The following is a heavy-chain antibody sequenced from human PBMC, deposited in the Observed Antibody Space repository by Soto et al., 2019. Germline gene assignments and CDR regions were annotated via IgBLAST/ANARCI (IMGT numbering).Heavy chain of an antibody. Sequence: LSLTCTVSGASMNSYHWSWIRQPAGKGLEWIGHIHSSGSTNYNPSLKSRVTMSVDTSKTQFSLRLMSLTAADTAVYYCARDKGVAAAGITWFDPWGQGSLVTVSS. J-gene: IGHJ5*02. CDR2: IHSSGST. CDR1: GASMNSYH. CDR3: ARDKGVAAAGITWFDP. V-gene: IGHV4-4*07. D-gene: IGHD6-13*01.